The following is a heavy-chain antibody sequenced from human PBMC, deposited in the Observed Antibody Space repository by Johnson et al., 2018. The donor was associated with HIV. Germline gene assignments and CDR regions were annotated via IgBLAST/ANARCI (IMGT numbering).Heavy chain of an antibody. CDR3: ASLIAAAGDDAFDI. Sequence: QMLLVESGGGLVQPGGSLRLSCAASGFTFSSYAMHWVRQAPGKGLEWVAVISYDGSNKYYADSVKGRFTISRDNSKNTLYLQMNSLRAEDTAVYYCASLIAAAGDDAFDIWGQGTMVTVSS. V-gene: IGHV3-30-3*01. J-gene: IGHJ3*02. D-gene: IGHD6-13*01. CDR2: ISYDGSNK. CDR1: GFTFSSYA.